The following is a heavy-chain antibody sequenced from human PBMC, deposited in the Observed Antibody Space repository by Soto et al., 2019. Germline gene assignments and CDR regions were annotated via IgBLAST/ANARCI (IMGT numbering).Heavy chain of an antibody. CDR3: GRGSPPAAVSHKWFDP. Sequence: SETLSLTCAVFGGSFSGYCWSWIRQPPGKGLEWIGEINHSGSTNYNPSLKSRVTISVDTSKNQFSLNLSYVTAADTAVHYCGRGSPPAAVSHKWFDPRGQGSRVTVSS. D-gene: IGHD2-15*01. CDR1: GGSFSGYC. V-gene: IGHV4-34*01. J-gene: IGHJ5*02. CDR2: INHSGST.